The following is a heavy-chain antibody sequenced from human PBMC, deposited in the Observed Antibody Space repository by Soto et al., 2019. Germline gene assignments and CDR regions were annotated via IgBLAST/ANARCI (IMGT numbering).Heavy chain of an antibody. CDR2: IYYSGST. V-gene: IGHV4-59*01. D-gene: IGHD2-15*01. CDR3: ARANGGNPHPRPAYKYYFDY. CDR1: GGSISSYY. J-gene: IGHJ4*02. Sequence: SETLSLTCTVSGGSISSYYWSRIRQPPGKGLEWIGYIYYSGSTNYNPSLKSRVTISVDTSKNPFSLKLSSVTAADTAVYYCARANGGNPHPRPAYKYYFDYWGQGTLVTVS.